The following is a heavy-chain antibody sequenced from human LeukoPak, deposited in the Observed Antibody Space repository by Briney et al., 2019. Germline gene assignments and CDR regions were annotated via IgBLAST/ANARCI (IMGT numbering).Heavy chain of an antibody. Sequence: ASVKVSCKASSYTFTNYGISWVRQAPGQGLEWMGWISAYNGNTNYAQKVQGRVTMTTDTSTSTVYMELRNLRSDDTAVYYCARDPDYWGQGTLVTVSS. CDR3: ARDPDY. CDR2: ISAYNGNT. V-gene: IGHV1-18*01. CDR1: SYTFTNYG. J-gene: IGHJ4*02.